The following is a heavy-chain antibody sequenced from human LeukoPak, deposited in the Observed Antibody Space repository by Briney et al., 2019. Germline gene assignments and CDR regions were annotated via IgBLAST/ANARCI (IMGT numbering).Heavy chain of an antibody. CDR1: GGTFSSYA. V-gene: IGHV1-69*06. D-gene: IGHD5-18*01. CDR2: IIPIFGTA. Sequence: SVKVSCKASGGTFSSYAISWVRQAPGQGLEWMGGIIPIFGTANYAQKFQGRVTITADKSTSTAYMELSSLRSEDTAVYYCARVQETPMGSYFDSWGQGTLVTVSS. CDR3: ARVQETPMGSYFDS. J-gene: IGHJ4*02.